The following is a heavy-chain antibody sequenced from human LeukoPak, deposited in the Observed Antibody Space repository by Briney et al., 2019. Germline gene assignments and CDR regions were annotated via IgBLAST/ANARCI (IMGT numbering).Heavy chain of an antibody. V-gene: IGHV1-2*02. J-gene: IGHJ6*03. CDR1: GYTFTGYY. CDR3: ARMQGYCTNGVCYTAYYYMDV. D-gene: IGHD2-8*01. Sequence: ASVTVSCMASGYTFTGYYMHWVRQAPGQGLAWVGWINPNSGGTNYAQKFQGRVTMTRDTSISTAYMEMSRLRSDDTAVYYCARMQGYCTNGVCYTAYYYMDVWGKGTTVTVSS. CDR2: INPNSGGT.